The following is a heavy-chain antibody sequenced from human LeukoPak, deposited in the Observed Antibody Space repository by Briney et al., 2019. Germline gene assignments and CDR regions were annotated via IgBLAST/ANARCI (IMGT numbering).Heavy chain of an antibody. V-gene: IGHV4-59*01. J-gene: IGHJ4*02. Sequence: SETLSLTCTVSGGSISSYYWSWIRQPLGKGLEWIGYIYYSGSTNYNPSLKSRVTISVDTSKNQFSLKLSSVTAADTAVYYCARERGYCSSTSCHPLFDYWGQGTLVTVSS. D-gene: IGHD2-2*01. CDR3: ARERGYCSSTSCHPLFDY. CDR1: GGSISSYY. CDR2: IYYSGST.